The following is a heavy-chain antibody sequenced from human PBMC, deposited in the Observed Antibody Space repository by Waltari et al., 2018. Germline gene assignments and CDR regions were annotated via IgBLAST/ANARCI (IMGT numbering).Heavy chain of an antibody. J-gene: IGHJ3*02. Sequence: INWVRQATGQGLEWMGWMNPNSGNTGYAQKFQGRVTMTRNTSISTAYMGLSSLRSEETAVYYCASQGGGITGTTAAFDIWGQGTMVTVSS. CDR2: MNPNSGNT. CDR3: ASQGGGITGTTAAFDI. V-gene: IGHV1-8*01. D-gene: IGHD1-7*01.